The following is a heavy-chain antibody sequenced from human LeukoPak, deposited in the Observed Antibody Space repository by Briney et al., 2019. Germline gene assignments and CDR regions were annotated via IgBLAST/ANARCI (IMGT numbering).Heavy chain of an antibody. V-gene: IGHV3-7*03. CDR2: IKTDGSEK. CDR1: GFTFSGYG. J-gene: IGHJ5*02. D-gene: IGHD3-9*01. CDR3: ARDYTGYFP. Sequence: PGGSLRLSCAASGFTFSGYGMHWVRQAPGKGLEWVANIKTDGSEKYYVDSVKGRFTISRDNAKNSLYLQMNSLRAEDTAVYYCARDYTGYFPWGQGTLVTVSS.